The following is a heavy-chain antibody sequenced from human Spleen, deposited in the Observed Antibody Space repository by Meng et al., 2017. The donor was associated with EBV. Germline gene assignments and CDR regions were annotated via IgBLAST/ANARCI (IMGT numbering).Heavy chain of an antibody. J-gene: IGHJ4*02. CDR3: AKDCFGAKDS. Sequence: VQLVESGGGLVKPGGALRLSCAASGFTVSDYYMTWIRQAPGKGLVWVSRINSDGSVITYADSVKGRFTISRDNAKNTVYLQMNNLRAEDTAVYYCAKDCFGAKDSWGQGTLVTVSS. CDR2: INSDGSVI. V-gene: IGHV3-74*01. CDR1: GFTVSDYY. D-gene: IGHD1-26*01.